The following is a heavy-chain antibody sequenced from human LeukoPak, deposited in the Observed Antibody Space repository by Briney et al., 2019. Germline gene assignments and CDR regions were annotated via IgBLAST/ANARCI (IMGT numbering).Heavy chain of an antibody. CDR2: ISSSGST. Sequence: GGSLRLSCAASGFTFSSYEMHWVRQAPGKGLEWVSYISSSGSTYYADSMKGRFTISRDNSKNTLYLQMNSLRAEDTAVYYCAKTLGYCSGGSCYSGVIDYWGQGTLVTVSS. D-gene: IGHD2-15*01. V-gene: IGHV3-23*01. CDR1: GFTFSSYE. CDR3: AKTLGYCSGGSCYSGVIDY. J-gene: IGHJ4*02.